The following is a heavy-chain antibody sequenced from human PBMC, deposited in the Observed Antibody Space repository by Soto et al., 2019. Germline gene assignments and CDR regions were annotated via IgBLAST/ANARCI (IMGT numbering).Heavy chain of an antibody. CDR1: GFTFSSFG. V-gene: IGHV3-33*01. J-gene: IGHJ5*01. CDR3: ARGVVPVAIPYWFDS. D-gene: IGHD2-2*01. Sequence: QVQLVESGGGVVQSGRSPRLSCAASGFTFSSFGMHWVRQAPGKGLEWVALIWHDGTFTHYADSVKGRFTISRDNSKNMLYLQMNSLRADDTAVYYCARGVVPVAIPYWFDSWGQGTLVTVAS. CDR2: IWHDGTFT.